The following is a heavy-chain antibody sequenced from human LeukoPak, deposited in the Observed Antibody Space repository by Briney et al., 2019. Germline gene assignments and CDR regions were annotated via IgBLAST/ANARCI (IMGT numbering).Heavy chain of an antibody. CDR3: AKDRLPMVRGVDY. CDR2: ISGSGGTT. J-gene: IGHJ4*02. Sequence: GGSLRLSCSASGFTFSSHAMSWVRQAPGKGLEWVSAISGSGGTTYYADSVKGRFTISRDNSKNTLFLQMNSLRAEDTAVYYCAKDRLPMVRGVDYWGQGTLVTVSS. CDR1: GFTFSSHA. V-gene: IGHV3-23*01. D-gene: IGHD3-10*01.